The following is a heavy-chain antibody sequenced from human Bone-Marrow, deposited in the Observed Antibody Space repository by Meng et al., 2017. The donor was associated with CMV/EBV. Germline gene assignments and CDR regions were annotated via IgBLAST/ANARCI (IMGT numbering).Heavy chain of an antibody. CDR1: GFTFSSYG. J-gene: IGHJ4*02. CDR3: AKGYSSTWYEPYFDS. D-gene: IGHD6-13*01. V-gene: IGHV3-30*02. CDR2: IRYDGSNK. Sequence: GESLKISCAASGFTFSSYGMHWVRQAPGKGLEWVAFIRYDGSNKYYADSVKGRFTISRDNSKNTLYLQMNSLRAEDTAVYYCAKGYSSTWYEPYFDSWGQGTLVTVSS.